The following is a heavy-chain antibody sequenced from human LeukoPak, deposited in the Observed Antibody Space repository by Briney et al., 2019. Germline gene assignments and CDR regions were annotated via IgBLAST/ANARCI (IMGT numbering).Heavy chain of an antibody. V-gene: IGHV3-73*01. CDR3: TAYGEYDAFDI. Sequence: GGPLKLSCAASGFTFSGSAMHWVRQASGKGLEWVGRIRSKANSYATAYAASVKGRFTISRDDSKNTAYLQMNSLKTEDTAVYYCTAYGEYDAFDIWGQGTMVTVSS. J-gene: IGHJ3*02. CDR2: IRSKANSYAT. D-gene: IGHD4-17*01. CDR1: GFTFSGSA.